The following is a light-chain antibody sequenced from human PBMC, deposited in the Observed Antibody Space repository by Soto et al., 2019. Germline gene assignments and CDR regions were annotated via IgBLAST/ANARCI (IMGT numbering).Light chain of an antibody. CDR2: DAS. J-gene: IGKJ1*01. CDR1: QSLSSSQ. CDR3: QQYGSSPRT. V-gene: IGKV3-20*01. Sequence: EIVLTQSPATLSLSPGETATLSCRASQSLSSSQLAWYQQKPGQAPRLLIHDASSRATGISDRFTGSGSGTDFTLTITTLEPEDFAVYYCQQYGSSPRTFGLGTKVEIK.